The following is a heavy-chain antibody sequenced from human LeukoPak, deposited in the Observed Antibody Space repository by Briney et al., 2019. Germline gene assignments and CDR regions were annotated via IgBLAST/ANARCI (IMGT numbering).Heavy chain of an antibody. Sequence: ASVKVSCKASGYTFTSYYMHWVRQAPGQGLEWMGIINPSGGSTSYAQKFQGRVTMTRDMSTSTVYMELSSLRVEDTAVYYCAKQSYARSLGEGGPGTLVSVSS. V-gene: IGHV1-46*01. J-gene: IGHJ4*02. D-gene: IGHD2-8*01. CDR2: INPSGGST. CDR3: AKQSYARSLGE. CDR1: GYTFTSYY.